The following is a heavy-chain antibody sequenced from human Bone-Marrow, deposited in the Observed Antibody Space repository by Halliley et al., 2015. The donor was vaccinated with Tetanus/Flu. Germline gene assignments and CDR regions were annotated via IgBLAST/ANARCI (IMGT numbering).Heavy chain of an antibody. J-gene: IGHJ4*02. V-gene: IGHV4-34*12. CDR1: GGSFGDSGYY. Sequence: TLSLTCAVYGGSFGDSGYYWNWCRQPPGKGLEWIGEIIPYGNINYNQSLQSRVTISVDTSKNQFSLKLSSVSAADTAVYYCARYSHGYGGVDYWGQGTLVTVSS. CDR2: IIPYGNI. D-gene: IGHD5-18*01. CDR3: ARYSHGYGGVDY.